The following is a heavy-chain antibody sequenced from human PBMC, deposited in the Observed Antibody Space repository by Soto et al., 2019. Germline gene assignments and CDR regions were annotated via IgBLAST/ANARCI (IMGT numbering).Heavy chain of an antibody. J-gene: IGHJ4*02. CDR1: GGSISSYY. V-gene: IGHV4-59*08. D-gene: IGHD3-10*01. CDR2: IYYSGST. Sequence: QVQLQESGPGLVKPSETLSLTCTVSGGSISSYYWSWIRQPPGKGLEWIGDIYYSGSTNYNPSLKXRVXISVDTSKNQFSLKLSSVTAADTAVYYCARLYGSCFDYWGQGTLVTVSS. CDR3: ARLYGSCFDY.